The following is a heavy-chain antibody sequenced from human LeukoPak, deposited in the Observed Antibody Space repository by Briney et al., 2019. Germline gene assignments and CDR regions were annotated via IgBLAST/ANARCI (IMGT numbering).Heavy chain of an antibody. CDR2: IKTDGSIT. CDR3: ARAPSEIGGYYPEYFRH. Sequence: GGSLTLSCAASGFTFSDYWMLWVRQAPGKGLVWVSNIKTDGSITNYADSVKGRFTISRDNAKNTLYLQMNSLRAEDTGVYYCARAPSEIGGYYPEYFRHWGQGTLVTVSS. J-gene: IGHJ1*01. V-gene: IGHV3-74*01. D-gene: IGHD3-22*01. CDR1: GFTFSDYW.